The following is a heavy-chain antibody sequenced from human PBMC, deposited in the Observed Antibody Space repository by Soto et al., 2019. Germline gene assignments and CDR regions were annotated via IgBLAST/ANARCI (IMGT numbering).Heavy chain of an antibody. CDR2: IWYDGSQK. CDR3: ARAAFQMDSFDS. V-gene: IGHV3-33*03. D-gene: IGHD2-15*01. CDR1: GFSFSSYG. J-gene: IGHJ4*02. Sequence: VQLVESGGGVVQPGRSLRLSCGASGFSFSSYGMHWARQAPGKRLEWVAVIWYDGSQKYYADSVKGRFTISRDDSKNTLYLQMSSLRAEDTAVYYCARAAFQMDSFDSWGQGTLVTVSS.